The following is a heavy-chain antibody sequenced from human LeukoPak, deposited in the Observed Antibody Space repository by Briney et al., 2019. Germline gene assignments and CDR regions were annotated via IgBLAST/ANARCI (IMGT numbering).Heavy chain of an antibody. CDR3: ARPRSSAYLNDFHI. V-gene: IGHV5-51*01. J-gene: IGHJ3*02. CDR1: GYTFTTYW. D-gene: IGHD3-22*01. CDR2: IYPGDSDT. Sequence: GESLKISCSGSGYTFTTYWIGWVRQMPGKGLEWMGSIYPGDSDTRYSPSFQGQVTISVDKSINTAYLQWNSLKASDTAIYYCARPRSSAYLNDFHIWGQGTMVTVSS.